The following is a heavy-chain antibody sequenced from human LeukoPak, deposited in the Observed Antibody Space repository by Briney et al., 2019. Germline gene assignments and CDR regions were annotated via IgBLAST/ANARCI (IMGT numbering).Heavy chain of an antibody. CDR1: GFTFSSYA. D-gene: IGHD2/OR15-2a*01. CDR3: AKSEEYFYVAGYGMDV. Sequence: PGGSLRLSCAASGFTFSSYAMSWVRQAPGKGLEWVSSISDSGGSTYYADSGKGRFTIPRDNSKNTLYLQMNSLGAEDTAVYYCAKSEEYFYVAGYGMDVWGQGTMVTVSS. J-gene: IGHJ6*02. V-gene: IGHV3-23*01. CDR2: ISDSGGST.